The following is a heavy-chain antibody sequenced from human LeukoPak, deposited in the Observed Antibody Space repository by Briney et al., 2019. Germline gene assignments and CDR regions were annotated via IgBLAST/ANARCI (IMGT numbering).Heavy chain of an antibody. CDR2: IIPIFGTA. V-gene: IGHV1-69*05. J-gene: IGHJ6*03. CDR1: GGTFSSYA. Sequence: SVKVSCKASGGTFSSYAISWVRQAPGQGLEWMGGIIPIFGTANYAQKFQGRVTITTDESTSTAYMELSSLRSEDTAVYYCARGRRMVRGNPYYYYYMDVWGKGTTVTVSS. D-gene: IGHD3-10*01. CDR3: ARGRRMVRGNPYYYYYMDV.